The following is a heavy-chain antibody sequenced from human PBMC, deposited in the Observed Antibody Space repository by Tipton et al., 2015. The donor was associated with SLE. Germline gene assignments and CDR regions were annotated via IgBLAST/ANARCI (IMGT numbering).Heavy chain of an antibody. CDR2: IFYRGST. J-gene: IGHJ6*02. Sequence: TLSLTCTVSGGSISTSSYYWGWIRQPPGKGLESIGSIFYRGSTFNNPSLKSRVTMSVDTSKTQFSLKLNSLTAADTAVYYCARVVAVAGIHYYSVDIWGQGTTVTVSS. V-gene: IGHV4-39*07. D-gene: IGHD6-19*01. CDR1: GGSISTSSYY. CDR3: ARVVAVAGIHYYSVDI.